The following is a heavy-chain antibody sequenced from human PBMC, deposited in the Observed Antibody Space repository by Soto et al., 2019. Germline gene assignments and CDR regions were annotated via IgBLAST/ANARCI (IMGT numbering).Heavy chain of an antibody. CDR3: ARDPGIVGATDAFDI. V-gene: IGHV4-30-4*01. CDR2: IYYSGST. J-gene: IGHJ3*02. CDR1: GGSISSGDYY. D-gene: IGHD1-26*01. Sequence: SETLSLTCTVSGGSISSGDYYWSWIRQPPGKGLEWIGYIYYSGSTYYNPSLKSRVTISVDTSKNQFSLKLSSVTAADTAVYYCARDPGIVGATDAFDIWGQGTMVT.